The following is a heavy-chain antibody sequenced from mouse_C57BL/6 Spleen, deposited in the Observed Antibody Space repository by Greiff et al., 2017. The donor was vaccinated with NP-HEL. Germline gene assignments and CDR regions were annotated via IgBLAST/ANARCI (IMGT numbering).Heavy chain of an antibody. CDR3: ATYSNPDY. CDR1: GFTFSDYG. D-gene: IGHD2-5*01. CDR2: ISSGSSTI. V-gene: IGHV5-17*01. Sequence: DVKLVESGGGLVKPGGSLKLSCAASGFTFSDYGMHWVRQAPEKGLEWVAYISSGSSTIYYADTVKGRFTISRDNAKNTLFLQMTSLRSEDTAMYYCATYSNPDYWGQGTTLTVSS. J-gene: IGHJ2*01.